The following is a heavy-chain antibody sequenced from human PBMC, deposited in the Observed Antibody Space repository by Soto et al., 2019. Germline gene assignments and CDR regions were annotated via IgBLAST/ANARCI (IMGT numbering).Heavy chain of an antibody. J-gene: IGHJ3*02. CDR1: GLTVSGKKY. V-gene: IGHV3-53*01. Sequence: DVQLVESGGDLIQPGGSLRLSCAAFGLTVSGKKYISWVRQAPGKGLEWVSALYDVDGTYYADSVKGRFTTSIDTSRTIVYLQMNSLRLDDTAVYFCATWHLQEHAYDIWGQGTTVTVSS. CDR2: LYDVDGT. D-gene: IGHD4-4*01. CDR3: ATWHLQEHAYDI.